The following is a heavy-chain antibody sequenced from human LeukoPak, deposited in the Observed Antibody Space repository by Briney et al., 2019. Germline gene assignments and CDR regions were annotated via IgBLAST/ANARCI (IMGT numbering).Heavy chain of an antibody. D-gene: IGHD1-26*01. J-gene: IGHJ4*02. CDR2: IRYDGSNK. CDR1: GFAFSSYG. V-gene: IGHV3-30*02. Sequence: GGSLRLSCAASGFAFSSYGMHWVRQAPGKGLEWVAFIRYDGSNKYYADSVKGRFTISRDNSKNTLYLQMNSLRAEDTAVYYCAKVASGSKVASGIYHFDYWGQGTLVTASS. CDR3: AKVASGSKVASGIYHFDY.